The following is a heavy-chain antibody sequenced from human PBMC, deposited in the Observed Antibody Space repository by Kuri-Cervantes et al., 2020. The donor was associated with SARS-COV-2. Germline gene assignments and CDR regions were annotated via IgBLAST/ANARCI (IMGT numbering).Heavy chain of an antibody. V-gene: IGHV4-61*02. CDR2: IYTSGST. CDR1: GGSISSGSYY. D-gene: IGHD5-18*01. Sequence: SETLSLTCTVSGGSISSGSYYWSWIRQPAGKGLEWIGRIYTSGSTNYNPSLKSRVTISVDTSKNQFSLKLSSVTAADTAVYYCAREGYSYGLSYNWFDPWGQGTLVTVSS. CDR3: AREGYSYGLSYNWFDP. J-gene: IGHJ5*02.